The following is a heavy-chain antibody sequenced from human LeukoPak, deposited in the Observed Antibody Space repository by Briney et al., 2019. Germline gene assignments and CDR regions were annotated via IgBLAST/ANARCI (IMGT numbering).Heavy chain of an antibody. V-gene: IGHV3-33*01. D-gene: IGHD3-3*01. CDR2: IYYDGNND. CDR3: ARDQLQFLEWGGVFDY. CDR1: GFTFSSHA. J-gene: IGHJ4*02. Sequence: GGSLRLSCVASGFTFSSHAMHWVRQAPGKGLEWLATIYYDGNNDFYADYVEGRFTISRDNSKNTLYLQLSSLRVEDTAVYYCARDQLQFLEWGGVFDYWGQGTLVTVSP.